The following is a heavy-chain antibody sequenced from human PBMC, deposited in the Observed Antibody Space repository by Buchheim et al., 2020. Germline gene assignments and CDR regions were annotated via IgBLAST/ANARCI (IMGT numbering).Heavy chain of an antibody. Sequence: QVQLVESGGGVVQPGRSLRLSCAASRFIFSSYAMHWVRQAPGKGLEWVALISYDGSDKYYADSVKGRFTISRDNSKNTLYLQMNRLRAEDTAIYYCARDQGASLHLPRARGYYYYGMDVCGQGTT. J-gene: IGHJ6*02. V-gene: IGHV3-30-3*01. D-gene: IGHD2-2*01. CDR1: RFIFSSYA. CDR3: ARDQGASLHLPRARGYYYYGMDV. CDR2: ISYDGSDK.